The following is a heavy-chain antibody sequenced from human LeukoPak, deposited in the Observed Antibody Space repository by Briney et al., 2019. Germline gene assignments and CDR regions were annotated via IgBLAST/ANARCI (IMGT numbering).Heavy chain of an antibody. CDR2: IYYDGST. CDR3: ARPGVGSGRYGAFDI. CDR1: GGSISRYY. Sequence: SSETLSLTCTVSGGSISRYYWSWIRQPPGKGLEWIGYIYYDGSTNYNPSLKSRVTISLDTSKNQFSLKLSSVTAADTAVYYCARPGVGSGRYGAFDIWGQGTMVTVSS. D-gene: IGHD5-18*01. J-gene: IGHJ3*02. V-gene: IGHV4-59*08.